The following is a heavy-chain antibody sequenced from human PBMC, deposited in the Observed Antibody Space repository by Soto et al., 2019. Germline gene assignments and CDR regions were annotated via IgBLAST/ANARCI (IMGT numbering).Heavy chain of an antibody. J-gene: IGHJ6*02. CDR2: IIPILGIA. CDR3: AGGNSDYYYGMDV. V-gene: IGHV1-69*02. CDR1: GGTFSSYT. Sequence: QVQLVQSGAEVKKPGSSVKVSCKASGGTFSSYTISWVRQAPGQGLEWMGRIIPILGIANYAQKFQGRVTITAGKSTSTAYMELSSLRSEDTAVYYCAGGNSDYYYGMDVWGQGTTVTVSS. D-gene: IGHD2-21*02.